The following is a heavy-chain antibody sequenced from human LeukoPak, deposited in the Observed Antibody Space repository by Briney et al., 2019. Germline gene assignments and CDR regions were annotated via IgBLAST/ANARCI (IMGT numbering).Heavy chain of an antibody. Sequence: PSETLSLTCTVSGGSISSSSYYRGWIRQPPGKGLGWIGSIYYSGSTYYNPSLKSRVTISVDTSKNQFSLKLSSVTAADTAVYYCARFFDRSGGNWFDPWGQGTLVTVSS. V-gene: IGHV4-39*01. CDR1: GGSISSSSYY. J-gene: IGHJ5*02. CDR2: IYYSGST. CDR3: ARFFDRSGGNWFDP. D-gene: IGHD3-9*01.